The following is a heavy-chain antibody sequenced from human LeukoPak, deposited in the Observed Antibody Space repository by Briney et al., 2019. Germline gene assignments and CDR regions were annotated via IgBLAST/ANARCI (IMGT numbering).Heavy chain of an antibody. CDR3: ARSREWKLLSAEYFQH. Sequence: GGSLRLSCAASGFTFSSYAMSWIRQAPGKGLEWVSAISGSGGSTYYADSVKGRFTISRDNSKNTLYLQMNSLRAEDTAVYYCARSREWKLLSAEYFQHWGQGTLVTVSS. D-gene: IGHD1-26*01. J-gene: IGHJ1*01. CDR1: GFTFSSYA. CDR2: ISGSGGST. V-gene: IGHV3-23*01.